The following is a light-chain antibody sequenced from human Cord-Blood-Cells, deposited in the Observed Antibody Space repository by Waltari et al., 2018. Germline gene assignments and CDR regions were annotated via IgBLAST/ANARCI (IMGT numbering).Light chain of an antibody. J-gene: IGLJ3*02. CDR3: CSYAGSSTWV. V-gene: IGLV2-23*02. CDR1: SSAGGRYNL. CDR2: EVT. Sequence: QSALTHPASVSGSPGQSIPISCTGTSSAGGRYNLVSWYQQHPGKAPKLMIYEVTKRPSGVSNRFSGSKSGNTASLTISGLQAEDEADYYCCSYAGSSTWVFGGGTKLTVL.